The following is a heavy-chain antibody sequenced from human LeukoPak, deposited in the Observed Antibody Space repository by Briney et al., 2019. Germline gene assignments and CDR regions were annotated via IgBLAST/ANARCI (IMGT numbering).Heavy chain of an antibody. J-gene: IGHJ3*02. CDR2: ISSSSTYI. Sequence: GGSLRLSCAAPEFTFNNYGMSWVRQAPGKVLEWVSSISSSSTYIFYADSVKGRFTISRDDAKNSLYLQMNSLRAEDTAVYSCARVRVGATYGGAFDIGGQGTMVTVSS. CDR1: EFTFNNYG. D-gene: IGHD1-26*01. V-gene: IGHV3-21*01. CDR3: ARVRVGATYGGAFDI.